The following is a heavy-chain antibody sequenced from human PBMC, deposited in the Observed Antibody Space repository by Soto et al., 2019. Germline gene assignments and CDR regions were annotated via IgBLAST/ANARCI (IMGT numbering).Heavy chain of an antibody. CDR1: GYTFTSYD. CDR2: MNPNSGNT. CDR3: ARVGYYYDSSGYYLSFDY. D-gene: IGHD3-22*01. J-gene: IGHJ4*02. V-gene: IGHV1-8*01. Sequence: AXVKVSCKASGYTFTSYDINWVRQATGQGLEWMGWMNPNSGNTGYAQKFQGRVTMTRNTSISTAYMELSSLRSEDTAVYYCARVGYYYDSSGYYLSFDYWGQGTLVTVSS.